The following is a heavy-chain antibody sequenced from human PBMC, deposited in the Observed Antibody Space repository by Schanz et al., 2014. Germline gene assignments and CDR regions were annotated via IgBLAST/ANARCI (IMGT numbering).Heavy chain of an antibody. D-gene: IGHD5-12*01. J-gene: IGHJ3*01. CDR1: GFTVSSNY. V-gene: IGHV3-53*01. Sequence: EVQLVESGGGLIQPGGSLRLSCAVSGFTVSSNYMSWVRQAPGKGLEWVSTVYMSAASTRYADSVKGRFIISGDSSKNTLFLQMNSLRPEDTALYFCARDEGRDGYNLAFDVWGQGTLVTVSS. CDR2: VYMSAAST. CDR3: ARDEGRDGYNLAFDV.